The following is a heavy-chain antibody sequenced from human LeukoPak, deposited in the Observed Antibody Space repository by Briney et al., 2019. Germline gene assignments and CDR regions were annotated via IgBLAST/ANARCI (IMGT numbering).Heavy chain of an antibody. CDR3: ASSTSGSGSDY. V-gene: IGHV1-46*01. CDR1: GYTFINHW. Sequence: ASVKVSCEASGYTFINHWMHWVRQAPGQGLEWVGLINPTGTTTLYAQKFQGRITLTRDMSATTDYMELSSLTSEDTAVYYCASSTSGSGSDYWGQGTLVTVSS. J-gene: IGHJ4*02. CDR2: INPTGTTT. D-gene: IGHD3-10*01.